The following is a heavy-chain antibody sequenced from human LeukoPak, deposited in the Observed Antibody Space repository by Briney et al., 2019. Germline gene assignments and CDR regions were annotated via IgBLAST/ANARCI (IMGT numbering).Heavy chain of an antibody. CDR1: GYSFTSYW. CDR2: IYPGDSET. J-gene: IGHJ4*02. V-gene: IGHV5-51*01. Sequence: GESLKISCKGSGYSFTSYWLGWVRQMPGKGLEWMGIIYPGDSETRYSPSFQGQVTISVDKSISTAYLQWSSLKASDTAMFYCARVPDRSGYFYYFDYWGQGTLVTVSA. CDR3: ARVPDRSGYFYYFDY. D-gene: IGHD3-22*01.